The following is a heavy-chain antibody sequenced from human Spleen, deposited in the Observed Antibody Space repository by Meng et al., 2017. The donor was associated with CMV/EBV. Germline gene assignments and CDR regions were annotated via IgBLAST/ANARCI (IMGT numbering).Heavy chain of an antibody. CDR3: ARDRPHYDILTGYYHDAFDI. Sequence: LRLSCTVSGDSISSGDYYWSWIRQPPGKGLEWIGYIYYSGSTYYNPSLKSRVTISVDTSKNQFSLKLSSVTAADTAVYYCARDRPHYDILTGYYHDAFDIWGQGTMVTVSS. V-gene: IGHV4-30-4*08. D-gene: IGHD3-9*01. CDR2: IYYSGST. J-gene: IGHJ3*02. CDR1: GDSISSGDYY.